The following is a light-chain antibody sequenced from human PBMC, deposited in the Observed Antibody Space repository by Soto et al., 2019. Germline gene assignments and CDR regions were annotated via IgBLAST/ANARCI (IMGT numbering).Light chain of an antibody. CDR1: QSVSSN. J-gene: IGKJ4*01. V-gene: IGKV3-15*01. CDR3: QQYSDWPPLT. CDR2: GVS. Sequence: EVVMTQSPATLSVSPGERATLSCRASQSVSSNLAWYQQKPGQAPRLLIYGVSTRAIGIPARFTGSGSGTEFTLTISSLQSEDFAVYYCQQYSDWPPLTFGGGTQVEI.